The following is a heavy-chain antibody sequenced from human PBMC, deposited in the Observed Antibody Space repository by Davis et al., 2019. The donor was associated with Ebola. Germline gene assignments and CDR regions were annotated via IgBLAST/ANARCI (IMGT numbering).Heavy chain of an antibody. CDR2: ISAYNGNT. CDR1: GYTFTSYG. D-gene: IGHD4-23*01. CDR3: ARWKFPGGYGMDV. Sequence: ASVKVSCKASGYTFTSYGISWVRQAPGQGLEWMGWISAYNGNTNYAQKFQGGVTMTRDTSTSTVYMELSSLRSEDTAVYYCARWKFPGGYGMDVWGQGTTVTVSS. J-gene: IGHJ6*02. V-gene: IGHV1-18*01.